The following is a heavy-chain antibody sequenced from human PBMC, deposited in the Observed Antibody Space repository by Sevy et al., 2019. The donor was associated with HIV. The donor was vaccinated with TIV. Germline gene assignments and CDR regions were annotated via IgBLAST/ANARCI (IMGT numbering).Heavy chain of an antibody. CDR1: DDSISNYY. J-gene: IGHJ6*02. CDR3: ARGIAAPRGMDV. CDR2: LFYSGST. Sequence: SETLSLTCTVSDDSISNYYSSWIRQPPGKGLEWIGYLFYSGSTNYNPSLKSRVTISVDTTKNQVSLKVRAVTAADTAVYYCARGIAAPRGMDVWGQGTTVTVSS. D-gene: IGHD6-13*01. V-gene: IGHV4-59*01.